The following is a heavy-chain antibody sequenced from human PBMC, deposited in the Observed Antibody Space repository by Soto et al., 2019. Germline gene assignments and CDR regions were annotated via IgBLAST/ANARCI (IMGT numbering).Heavy chain of an antibody. CDR3: ARVPLRYFDWSPNWFDP. J-gene: IGHJ5*02. V-gene: IGHV4-30-4*01. Sequence: PSETLSLTCTVSGGSISSGDYYWSWIRQPPGKGLEWIGYIYYSGSTYYNPSLKSRVTISVDTSKNQFSLKLSSVTAADTAVYYCARVPLRYFDWSPNWFDPWGQGTLVTVSS. CDR2: IYYSGST. CDR1: GGSISSGDYY. D-gene: IGHD3-9*01.